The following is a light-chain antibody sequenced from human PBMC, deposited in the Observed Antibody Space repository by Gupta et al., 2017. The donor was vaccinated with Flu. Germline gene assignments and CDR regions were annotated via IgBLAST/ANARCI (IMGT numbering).Light chain of an antibody. CDR3: QQRSDLPMYT. CDR1: QSVRPS. V-gene: IGKV3-11*01. Sequence: EVGLTQSPSTLSLSPGERAVLSCRASQSVRPSLAWYQQKPGQAPRLLMHDASRRAAGIPARFSGSGYGTDFTITISTREPEDFAVYYCQQRSDLPMYTFGQGTKVEIK. CDR2: DAS. J-gene: IGKJ2*01.